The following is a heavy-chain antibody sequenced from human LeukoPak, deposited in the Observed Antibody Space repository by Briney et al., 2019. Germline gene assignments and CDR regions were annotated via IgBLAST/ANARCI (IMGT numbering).Heavy chain of an antibody. J-gene: IGHJ4*02. CDR3: ARAVGDGDYVGFDY. CDR2: IIPIFGTA. CDR1: GGTFSSYA. Sequence: SVKVSCKASGGTFSSYAISWVRQAPGQGLEWMGGIIPIFGTANYAQKFQGRVTITADESTSTAYMELSSPRSEDTAVYYCARAVGDGDYVGFDYWGQGTLVTVSS. D-gene: IGHD4-17*01. V-gene: IGHV1-69*13.